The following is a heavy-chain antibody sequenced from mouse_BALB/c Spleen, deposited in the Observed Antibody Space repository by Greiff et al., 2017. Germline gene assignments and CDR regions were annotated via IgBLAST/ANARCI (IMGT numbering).Heavy chain of an antibody. D-gene: IGHD1-1*01. V-gene: IGHV1-63*01. CDR1: GYAFTNYW. CDR3: ARDPYCGSRDVDAMDY. Sequence: VQRVESGAELVRPGTSVKISCKASGYAFTNYWLGWVKQRPGHGLEWIGDIYPGSGNTYYNGKFKGKATLTADKSSSTAYMQLSSLTSEDSAVYVCARDPYCGSRDVDAMDYWGQGTSVTVSS. CDR2: IYPGSGNT. J-gene: IGHJ4*01.